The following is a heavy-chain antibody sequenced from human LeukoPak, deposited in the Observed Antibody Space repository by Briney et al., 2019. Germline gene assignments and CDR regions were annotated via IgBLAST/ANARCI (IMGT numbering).Heavy chain of an antibody. V-gene: IGHV3-15*01. D-gene: IGHD2-2*01. CDR1: GFTFSNAW. CDR3: TSDSNPHIVVVPAATDY. Sequence: PGGSLRLSCAASGFTFSNAWMSWVRQAQGKGLEWVGRIKSKTDGGTTDYAAPVKGRFTISRDDSKNTLYLQMNSLKTEDTAVYYCTSDSNPHIVVVPAATDYWGQGTLVTVSS. J-gene: IGHJ4*02. CDR2: IKSKTDGGTT.